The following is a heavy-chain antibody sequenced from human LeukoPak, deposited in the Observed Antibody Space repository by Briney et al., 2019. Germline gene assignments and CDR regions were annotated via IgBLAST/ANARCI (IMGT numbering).Heavy chain of an antibody. D-gene: IGHD7-27*01. CDR2: INPNSGGT. CDR3: ARDGDMAYTDYFDY. V-gene: IGHV1-2*02. J-gene: IGHJ4*02. CDR1: GYAFTGYY. Sequence: AASVKVSCKASGYAFTGYYMHWVRQAPGQGLEWMGWINPNSGGTNYAQKFQGRVTMTRDTSIRTAYMELSRLRSDDTAVYYCARDGDMAYTDYFDYWGQGTLVTVSS.